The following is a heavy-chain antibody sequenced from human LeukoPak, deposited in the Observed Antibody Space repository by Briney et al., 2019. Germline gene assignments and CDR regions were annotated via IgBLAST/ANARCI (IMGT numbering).Heavy chain of an antibody. CDR1: GYSISSGYY. CDR3: AREDIVLMVYAPRGYYFDY. V-gene: IGHV4-38-2*02. CDR2: IYHSGST. J-gene: IGHJ4*02. Sequence: PSETLSLTCAASGYSISSGYYWGWIRQPPGKGLEWIGSIYHSGSTYYNPSLKSRVTISVDTSKNQFSLKLSSVTAADTAVYYCAREDIVLMVYAPRGYYFDYWGQGTLVTVSS. D-gene: IGHD2-8*01.